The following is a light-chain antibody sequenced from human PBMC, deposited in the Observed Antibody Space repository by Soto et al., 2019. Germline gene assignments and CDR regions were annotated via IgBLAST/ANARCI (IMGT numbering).Light chain of an antibody. CDR2: DTS. CDR1: QSVSSSY. Sequence: EIVLTQSPGTLSLSPGERATLSCRASQSVSSSYLAWYQQKPGQAPRLLISDTSSRATGIPDRFSGSGSGTDFTLTISRLEPEDVAVYYCQQYGGSSWTFGQGTKVEIK. CDR3: QQYGGSSWT. J-gene: IGKJ1*01. V-gene: IGKV3-20*01.